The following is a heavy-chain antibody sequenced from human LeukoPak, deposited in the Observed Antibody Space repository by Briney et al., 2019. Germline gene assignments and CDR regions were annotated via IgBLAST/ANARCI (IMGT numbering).Heavy chain of an antibody. V-gene: IGHV1-18*04. J-gene: IGHJ4*02. CDR3: ARHSGSGWQAWGY. D-gene: IGHD6-19*01. CDR1: GYTFSNYG. CDR2: TSYNGNT. Sequence: ASVKVSCKASGYTFSNYGISWVRQAPGLGLEWMGWTSYNGNTNYAQKFQDRVTMTTDTSTTTAYMELRSLESDDTAVYYCARHSGSGWQAWGYWGQGTLVTVPS.